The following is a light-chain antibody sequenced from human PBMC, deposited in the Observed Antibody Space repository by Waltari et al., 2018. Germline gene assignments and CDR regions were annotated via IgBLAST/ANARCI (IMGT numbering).Light chain of an antibody. J-gene: IGKJ2*01. CDR2: KAS. Sequence: DIQLTQSPSTLSASVGDRVTITCRASQSINSWLAWYQQKPGKVPKLLIYKASTLVNGVPSRFSGSGSGTEFTLTINSLQPDDFATYYCQQYKSYSYTFGQGTNLEIK. CDR3: QQYKSYSYT. V-gene: IGKV1-5*03. CDR1: QSINSW.